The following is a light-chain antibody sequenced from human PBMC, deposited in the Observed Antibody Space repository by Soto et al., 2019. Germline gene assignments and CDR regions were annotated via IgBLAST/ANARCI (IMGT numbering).Light chain of an antibody. Sequence: EIVMTQSPATLSVSPGERATLSCRASQSVSSNLAWYQQKPGQAPRLLIYGVSTRATGIPARFSGSGSGTEFTLTISSLQSEDFAVHYCQQYNNLWTFGQGTKVEIK. V-gene: IGKV3-15*01. J-gene: IGKJ1*01. CDR1: QSVSSN. CDR3: QQYNNLWT. CDR2: GVS.